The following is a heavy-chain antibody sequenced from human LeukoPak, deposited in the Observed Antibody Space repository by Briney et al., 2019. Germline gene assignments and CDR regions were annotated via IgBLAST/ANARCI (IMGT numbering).Heavy chain of an antibody. CDR1: GFTFNNYA. D-gene: IGHD3-10*01. Sequence: GGSLRLSCAASGFTFNNYAMSWVRQAPGKGLEWVSSISSSSSYLYYADAVKGRFTISRDNAKNSLYLQMNSLRAEDTAVYYCARSLGELIRGGNDYWGQGTLVTVSS. CDR3: ARSLGELIRGGNDY. V-gene: IGHV3-21*01. CDR2: ISSSSSYL. J-gene: IGHJ4*02.